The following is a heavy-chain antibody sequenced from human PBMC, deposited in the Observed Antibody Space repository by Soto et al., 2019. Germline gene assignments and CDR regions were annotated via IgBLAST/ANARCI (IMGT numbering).Heavy chain of an antibody. Sequence: GASVKVSCKASGYTFTSYYMHWVRQAPGQGLEWMGIINPSGGSTSYAQKFQGRVTMTRDTSTSTVYMELSSLRSEDTAVYYCARDPEWSKEAPNYYYYGMDVWGQGTTVTVSS. D-gene: IGHD2-8*01. J-gene: IGHJ6*02. CDR2: INPSGGST. CDR1: GYTFTSYY. V-gene: IGHV1-46*01. CDR3: ARDPEWSKEAPNYYYYGMDV.